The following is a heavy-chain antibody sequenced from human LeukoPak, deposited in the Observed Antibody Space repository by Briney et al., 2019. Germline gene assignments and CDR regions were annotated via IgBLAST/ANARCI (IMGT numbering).Heavy chain of an antibody. D-gene: IGHD3-22*01. J-gene: IGHJ4*02. CDR2: INSDGSST. Sequence: GGSLRLSCAASGFTISSYWMHWVRQAPGKGLVWVSRINSDGSSTSYADSVKGRFTISRDNAKNTLYLQMNSLRAEDTAVYYCAAYYDSSGYPQPNFDYWGQGTLVTVSS. CDR3: AAYYDSSGYPQPNFDY. CDR1: GFTISSYW. V-gene: IGHV3-74*01.